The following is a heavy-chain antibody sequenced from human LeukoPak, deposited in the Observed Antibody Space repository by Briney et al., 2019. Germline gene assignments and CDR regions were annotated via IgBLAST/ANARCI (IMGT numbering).Heavy chain of an antibody. CDR3: ARDQGYCSGGSCHPGY. CDR1: GFTFSSYN. V-gene: IGHV3-21*01. D-gene: IGHD2-15*01. J-gene: IGHJ4*02. CDR2: ISCSSSYI. Sequence: GGTLTLSCAASGFTFSSYNMNWVRQAPGKGLEWVSSISCSSSYIYYADSVKGRFTISRDNANSSLYLQVNSLRAEDTAVYYCARDQGYCSGGSCHPGYWGQGTLVAV.